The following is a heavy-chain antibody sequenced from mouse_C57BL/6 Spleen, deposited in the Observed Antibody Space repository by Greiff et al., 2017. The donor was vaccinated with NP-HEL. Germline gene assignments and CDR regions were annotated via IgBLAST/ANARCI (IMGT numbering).Heavy chain of an antibody. Sequence: QVQLQQSGAELVKPGASVKMSCKASGYTFTSYWITWVKQRPGQGLEWIGDIYPGSGSTNYNEKFKSKATLTVDTSSSTAYMQLSSLTSEDSAVYYCARGDSSGYVGYFDYWGQGTTLTVSS. J-gene: IGHJ2*01. V-gene: IGHV1-55*01. CDR2: IYPGSGST. D-gene: IGHD3-2*02. CDR3: ARGDSSGYVGYFDY. CDR1: GYTFTSYW.